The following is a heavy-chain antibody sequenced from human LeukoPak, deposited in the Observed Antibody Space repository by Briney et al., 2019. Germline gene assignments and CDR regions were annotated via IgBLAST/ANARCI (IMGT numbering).Heavy chain of an antibody. Sequence: PSETLSLTCAVYGGSFSGYYWSWIRQPPGKGLEWIGQINHSGGTNYNPSLKSRVTISVDTSKNQFSLKLSSVTAADTAVYYCARGQPYYYFDYWGQGTLVTVSS. CDR3: ARGQPYYYFDY. D-gene: IGHD6-13*01. V-gene: IGHV4-34*01. CDR1: GGSFSGYY. J-gene: IGHJ4*02. CDR2: INHSGGT.